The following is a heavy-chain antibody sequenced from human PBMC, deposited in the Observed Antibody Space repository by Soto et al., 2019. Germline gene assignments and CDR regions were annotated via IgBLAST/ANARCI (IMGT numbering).Heavy chain of an antibody. CDR2: IKYSGGT. J-gene: IGHJ5*02. CDR1: GASITDYY. CDR3: ARGGYCDGGTCDWFDP. D-gene: IGHD2-15*01. Sequence: VQLQGSGPGLVKPSETLSLTCTVSGASITDYYWNWLRQPPGKGLEWLGYIKYSGGTNYNPSLKSRVTISLDTSKNQFSLKLSSVTAPATAVYYCARGGYCDGGTCDWFDPWGQGTLVTVSS. V-gene: IGHV4-59*01.